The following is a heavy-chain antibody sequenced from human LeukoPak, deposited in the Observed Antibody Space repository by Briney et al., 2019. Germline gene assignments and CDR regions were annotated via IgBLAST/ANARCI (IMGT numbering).Heavy chain of an antibody. CDR2: ISAYTDKT. V-gene: IGHV1-18*01. J-gene: IGHJ4*02. Sequence: ASVKVSCKASGYTFTNYGITWVRQASGQGLEWMGWISAYTDKTNYAQKFQGRVTVTTDTSTTTAYMELRSLRSDDTAIYYCARGDGYCSGGSCMIFDYWGQGTLVTVSS. CDR3: ARGDGYCSGGSCMIFDY. D-gene: IGHD2-15*01. CDR1: GYTFTNYG.